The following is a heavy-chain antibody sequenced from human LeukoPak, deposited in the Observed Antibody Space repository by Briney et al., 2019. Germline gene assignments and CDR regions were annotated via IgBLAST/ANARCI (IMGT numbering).Heavy chain of an antibody. D-gene: IGHD6-13*01. CDR3: ARGAYASSWLNFDY. V-gene: IGHV3-30*04. Sequence: GGSLRLSCAAAGFTFSGYAMHWVRQAPGKGLEWLAVMSYDGGNKYYVDSGKGRFTISRDNSKNTLYLQMNSLRAEDTAVYYCARGAYASSWLNFDYWGQGTLVTVSS. CDR2: MSYDGGNK. CDR1: GFTFSGYA. J-gene: IGHJ4*02.